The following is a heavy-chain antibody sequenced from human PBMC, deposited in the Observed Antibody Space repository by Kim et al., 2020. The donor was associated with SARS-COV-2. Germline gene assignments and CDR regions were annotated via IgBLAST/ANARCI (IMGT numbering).Heavy chain of an antibody. V-gene: IGHV7-4-1*02. Sequence: ASVKVSCKASGYTFTSYAMNWVRQAPGQGLEWMGWINTNTGNPTYAQGFTGRFVFSLDTSVSTAYLQISSLKAEDTAVYYCARDGAAAGTRGLYYYYYGMDVWGQGTTVTVSS. J-gene: IGHJ6*02. CDR3: ARDGAAAGTRGLYYYYYGMDV. CDR1: GYTFTSYA. D-gene: IGHD6-13*01. CDR2: INTNTGNP.